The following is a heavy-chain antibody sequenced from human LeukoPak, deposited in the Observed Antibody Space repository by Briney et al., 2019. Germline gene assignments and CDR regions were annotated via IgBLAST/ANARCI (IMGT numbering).Heavy chain of an antibody. J-gene: IGHJ3*02. V-gene: IGHV4-30-4*08. CDR2: IYYSGST. CDR3: ARDPDLSPGYYFEGFDI. D-gene: IGHD3-22*01. CDR1: GGSISSGDYY. Sequence: SQTLSLTCTVSGGSISSGDYYWSWIRQPPGKGLEWIGYIYYSGSTYYNPSLKSRVTISVDTSKNQFSLKLSSVTAADTAVYYCARDPDLSPGYYFEGFDIWGQGTMATVSS.